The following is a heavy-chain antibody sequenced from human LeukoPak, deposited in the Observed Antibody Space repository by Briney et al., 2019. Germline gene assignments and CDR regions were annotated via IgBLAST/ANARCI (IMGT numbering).Heavy chain of an antibody. D-gene: IGHD6-19*01. Sequence: SVKVSFKASGGTFISYAISWVRQAPGQGLEWMGRIIPIFGTANYAQKFQGRVTITTDESTSTAYMELSSLRSEDTAVYYCAREVGSGWYYFDYWGQGTLVTVSS. CDR2: IIPIFGTA. CDR3: AREVGSGWYYFDY. J-gene: IGHJ4*02. V-gene: IGHV1-69*05. CDR1: GGTFISYA.